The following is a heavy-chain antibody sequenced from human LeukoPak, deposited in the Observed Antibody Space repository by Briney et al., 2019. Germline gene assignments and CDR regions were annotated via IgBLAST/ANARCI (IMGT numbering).Heavy chain of an antibody. V-gene: IGHV1-69*04. D-gene: IGHD1-26*01. Sequence: SVKVSCKASGGTFSSYTISWVRQAPGQGLEWMGRIIPILGIANYAQKFQGRVTITADKSTSTAYMELSSLRSEDTAVYYCARDSGSYSFDYWGQGTVVTVSS. CDR1: GGTFSSYT. CDR3: ARDSGSYSFDY. J-gene: IGHJ4*02. CDR2: IIPILGIA.